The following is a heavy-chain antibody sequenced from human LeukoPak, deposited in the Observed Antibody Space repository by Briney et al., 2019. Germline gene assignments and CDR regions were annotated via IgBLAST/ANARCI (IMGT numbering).Heavy chain of an antibody. V-gene: IGHV1-8*01. D-gene: IGHD3-22*01. CDR2: MNPNSGNT. Sequence: ASVKVSCKASGYTFTSYDINWVRQPTGQGLEWMGWMNPNSGNTGYAQKFQGRVTMTRNTSITTAYMELSSLRSEDTAVYYCARGRVYYDSSGRYDYLFGIFDYWGQGTLVTVSS. J-gene: IGHJ4*02. CDR3: ARGRVYYDSSGRYDYLFGIFDY. CDR1: GYTFTSYD.